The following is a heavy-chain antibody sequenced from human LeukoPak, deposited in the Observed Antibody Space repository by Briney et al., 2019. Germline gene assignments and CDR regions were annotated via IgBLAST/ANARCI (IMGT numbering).Heavy chain of an antibody. J-gene: IGHJ4*02. CDR1: GFTFDDYA. CDR3: ARGFDYSNYGIFDY. Sequence: GGSLRLSCAASGFTFDDYAMNWVRQAPGKGLEWVSSISSSSRYIYYADSLKGRFTISRDNAKNSLYLQMNSLRAEDTAVYYCARGFDYSNYGIFDYWGQGTLVTVSS. V-gene: IGHV3-21*01. D-gene: IGHD4-11*01. CDR2: ISSSSRYI.